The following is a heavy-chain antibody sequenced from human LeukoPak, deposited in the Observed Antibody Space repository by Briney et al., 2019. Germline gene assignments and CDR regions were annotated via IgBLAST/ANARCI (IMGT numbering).Heavy chain of an antibody. Sequence: ASVKVSCKASGYTFTSYDINWVRQPTGQGIEWMGWMNPNSGNTGYAQKFQGRVTMTRNTSISTAYMELSSLRSEDTAVYHCASRPRSGYSIDYWGQGTLVTVSS. CDR1: GYTFTSYD. CDR3: ASRPRSGYSIDY. D-gene: IGHD6-19*01. CDR2: MNPNSGNT. V-gene: IGHV1-8*01. J-gene: IGHJ4*02.